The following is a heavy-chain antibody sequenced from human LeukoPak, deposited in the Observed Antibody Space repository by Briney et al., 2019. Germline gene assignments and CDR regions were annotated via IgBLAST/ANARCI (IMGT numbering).Heavy chain of an antibody. CDR2: ITPIFGTA. D-gene: IGHD3-10*01. Sequence: SVKVSCKASGGTFSSYAISWVRQAPGQGLEWMGGITPIFGTANYAQKFQGRVTITADESTSTAYMELSSLRSEDTAVYYCARSGGSYYGGFDYWGQGTLVTVSS. CDR3: ARSGGSYYGGFDY. J-gene: IGHJ4*02. V-gene: IGHV1-69*13. CDR1: GGTFSSYA.